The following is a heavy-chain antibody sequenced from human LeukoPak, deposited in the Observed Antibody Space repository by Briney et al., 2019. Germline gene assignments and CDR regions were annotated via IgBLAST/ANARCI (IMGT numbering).Heavy chain of an antibody. V-gene: IGHV3-53*01. CDR1: GFTVSSNY. CDR3: ARVSYDSSGYYFDY. D-gene: IGHD3-22*01. Sequence: TGGSLRLSCAASGFTVSSNYMSWVRQAPGTGLAWVSAIYSGGSTYYADSVKGRFTISGDNSKNTLYLQMNSLRAEDTAVYYCARVSYDSSGYYFDYWGQGTLVTVSS. CDR2: IYSGGST. J-gene: IGHJ4*02.